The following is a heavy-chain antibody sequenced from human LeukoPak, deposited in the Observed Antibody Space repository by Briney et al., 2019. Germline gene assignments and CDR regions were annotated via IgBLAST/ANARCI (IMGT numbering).Heavy chain of an antibody. CDR1: GFILSDYN. CDR3: ARDLSATARAYDY. V-gene: IGHV3-21*01. CDR2: IAISATYI. Sequence: SGGSLRLSCAASGFILSDYNMNWVRQAPGKGLQLVSFIAISATYITYADSVKGRFTISRDNAKNSLYLQMNSLRAEDTAVYYCARDLSATARAYDYWGQGTLVTVSS. J-gene: IGHJ4*02. D-gene: IGHD1-26*01.